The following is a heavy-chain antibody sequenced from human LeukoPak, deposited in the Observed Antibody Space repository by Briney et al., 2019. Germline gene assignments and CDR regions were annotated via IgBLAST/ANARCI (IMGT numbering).Heavy chain of an antibody. J-gene: IGHJ4*02. CDR2: ISAYNGNT. CDR1: GYTFTSYG. D-gene: IGHD3-22*01. V-gene: IGHV1-18*01. Sequence: GASVKVSCKASGYTFTSYGISWVRQAPGQGLEWMGWISAYNGNTNYAQKLQGRVTMTTDTSTSTAYMELRSLRSDDTAVYHCARDLYYYDSSGYCHFDYWGQGTLVTVSS. CDR3: ARDLYYYDSSGYCHFDY.